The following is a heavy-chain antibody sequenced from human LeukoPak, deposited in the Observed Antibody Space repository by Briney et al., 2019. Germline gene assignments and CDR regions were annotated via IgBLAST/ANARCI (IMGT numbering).Heavy chain of an antibody. CDR1: GFTFSTYA. CDR3: ARAKEGFSGFDYLFDY. Sequence: GGSLRLSCAASGFTFSTYAMHCVRQAPGKGLEWVALFSYDGSTKYYADSVKGRFTISRDNSKKSLYLQMNSLRAEDTAVYYCARAKEGFSGFDYLFDYWGQGTLVTVSS. J-gene: IGHJ4*02. V-gene: IGHV3-30-3*01. D-gene: IGHD5-12*01. CDR2: FSYDGSTK.